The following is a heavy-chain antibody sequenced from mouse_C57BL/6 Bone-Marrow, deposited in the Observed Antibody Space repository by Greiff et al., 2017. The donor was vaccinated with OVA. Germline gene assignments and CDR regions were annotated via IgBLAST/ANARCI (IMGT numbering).Heavy chain of an antibody. CDR1: GYTFTDYY. D-gene: IGHD2-3*01. Sequence: EVQLQQSGPELVKPGASVKLPCKASGYTFTDYYMDWVKQSHGKSLEWIGDINPNNGGTIYNQKFKGKATLTVDKSSSTAYMELRSLTSEDTAGYYCARWNGYYVDFGYWGQGTTLTVAS. CDR2: INPNNGGT. V-gene: IGHV1-18*01. J-gene: IGHJ2*01. CDR3: ARWNGYYVDFGY.